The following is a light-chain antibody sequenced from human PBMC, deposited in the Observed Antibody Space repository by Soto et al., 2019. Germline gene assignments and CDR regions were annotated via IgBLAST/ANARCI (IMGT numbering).Light chain of an antibody. J-gene: IGLJ2*01. CDR3: ASYTSSSTSVI. CDR1: SSDVGGYKY. V-gene: IGLV2-14*01. CDR2: EVS. Sequence: QSALTQPASVSGSPGQSITISCTGTSSDVGGYKYVSWYQQHPHKAPKLIIFEVSNRPSGISSRFSGSKSGNTASLTISGLQAEDEADHYCASYTSSSTSVIFGRGTKLTVL.